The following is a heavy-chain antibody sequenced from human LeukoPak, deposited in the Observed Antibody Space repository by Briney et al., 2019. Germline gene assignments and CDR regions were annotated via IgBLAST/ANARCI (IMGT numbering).Heavy chain of an antibody. J-gene: IGHJ4*02. CDR1: GLTFNTYA. CDR3: ATGGRDAGGYYYSRAGCFDY. CDR2: INDNGDST. Sequence: GGSLRLSCAASGLTFNTYAFAWVRQAPGQGLEWVAAINDNGDSTYYADSVKVPFIISRDNSKSTLFLQMNSLGREDTAIYSCATGGRDAGGYYYSRAGCFDYWGQGTLVTVSS. V-gene: IGHV3-23*01. D-gene: IGHD2-21*02.